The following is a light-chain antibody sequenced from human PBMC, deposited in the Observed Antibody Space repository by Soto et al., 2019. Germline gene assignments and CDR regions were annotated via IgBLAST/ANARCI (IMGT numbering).Light chain of an antibody. CDR1: HSVLYSSNNKNY. CDR3: QQYYSTPLT. J-gene: IGKJ4*01. V-gene: IGKV4-1*01. CDR2: WAS. Sequence: DFVMTQSPDSLDVPLGVRATINCKYSHSVLYSSNNKNYLAWYQQKPGQPPKLLIYWASTRESGVPDRFSGSGSGTDFTLTISSLQAEDVAVYYCQQYYSTPLTFGGGTKVDIK.